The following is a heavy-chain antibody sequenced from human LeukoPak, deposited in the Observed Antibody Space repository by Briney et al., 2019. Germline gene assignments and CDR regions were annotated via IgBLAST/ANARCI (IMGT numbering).Heavy chain of an antibody. V-gene: IGHV4-59*01. Sequence: SETLSLTCTVSGGSITSYQWSWIRQPPGKGLEWIGFIYFSGSTNYNPSLKSRVTISVDTSKHQFSLKLSSVTAADTAVYYCARGDSQYYDSSGYNLIHAFDIWGQGTMVTVSS. CDR1: GGSITSYQ. CDR2: IYFSGST. CDR3: ARGDSQYYDSSGYNLIHAFDI. D-gene: IGHD3-22*01. J-gene: IGHJ3*02.